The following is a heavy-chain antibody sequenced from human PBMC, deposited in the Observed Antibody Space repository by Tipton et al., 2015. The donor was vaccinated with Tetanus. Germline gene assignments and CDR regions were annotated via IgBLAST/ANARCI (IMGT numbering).Heavy chain of an antibody. V-gene: IGHV4-31*03. CDR3: ARDQGGGRVARLNWFDP. CDR2: IYYSGST. D-gene: IGHD3-16*01. Sequence: TLSLTCSVSGASISSGGYFWNWIRHRPGKGLEWLGYIYYSGSTFYNPSLKSRVTISVDTSNNQFSLRLSSVTAADTAVYYCARDQGGGRVARLNWFDPWGQGTLVAVSS. CDR1: GASISSGGYF. J-gene: IGHJ5*02.